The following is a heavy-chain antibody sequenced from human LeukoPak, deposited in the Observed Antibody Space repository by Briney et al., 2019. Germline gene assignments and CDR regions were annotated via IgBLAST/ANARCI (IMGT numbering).Heavy chain of an antibody. Sequence: PSETLSLTCSVSGASIRSDSNSWKWIRQPAGRELEWIGHIYSSGSTNYNPSLKSRVTISVDRSQNQFSLRLNSVTAADTAVYYCATDGMVRGPDAWFDSWGQGTLVTVSS. CDR1: GASIRSDSNS. V-gene: IGHV4-61*09. CDR3: ATDGMVRGPDAWFDS. J-gene: IGHJ5*01. D-gene: IGHD3-10*01. CDR2: IYSSGST.